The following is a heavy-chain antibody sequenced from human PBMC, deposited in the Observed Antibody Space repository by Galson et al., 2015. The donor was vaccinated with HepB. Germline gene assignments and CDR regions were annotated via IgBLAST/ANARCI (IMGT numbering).Heavy chain of an antibody. CDR3: ATLPRAAAGTISDY. V-gene: IGHV1-69-2*01. Sequence: VKVSCKVSGYTFTDYYMHWVQQAPGKGLEWMGLVDPEDGETIYAEKFQGRVTITADTSTDTAYMELSSLRSEDTAVYYCATLPRAAAGTISDYWGQGTLVTVSS. J-gene: IGHJ4*02. D-gene: IGHD6-13*01. CDR1: GYTFTDYY. CDR2: VDPEDGET.